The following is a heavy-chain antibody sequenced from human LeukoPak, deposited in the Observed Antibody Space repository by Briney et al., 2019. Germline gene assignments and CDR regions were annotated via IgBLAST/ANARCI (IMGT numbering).Heavy chain of an antibody. D-gene: IGHD2-21*02. J-gene: IGHJ4*02. Sequence: LAGGSLRLSCAASGFTFSTYAMYWVRQAPGKGLEWVSAISGGGGSIYYADSVKGRFTISRDNSKDTLFLQMHSLRPGDTAVYYCVREDTPATANYWGQGTLVTISS. V-gene: IGHV3-23*01. CDR2: ISGGGGSI. CDR1: GFTFSTYA. CDR3: VREDTPATANY.